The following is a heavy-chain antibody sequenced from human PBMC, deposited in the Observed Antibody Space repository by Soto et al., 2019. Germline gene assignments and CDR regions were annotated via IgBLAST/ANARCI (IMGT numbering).Heavy chain of an antibody. CDR1: GFSFSVYG. CDR3: AREYSSGAYFFGL. V-gene: IGHV3-53*01. Sequence: GGSLRLSCETSGFSFSVYGMHWVRQTPGKGLEWVSVIYTGGNTDYADFVKGRFTISRDNSKNTLYLQMNSLRVEDTAVYYCAREYSSGAYFFGLWGQGTLVTVSS. D-gene: IGHD6-19*01. J-gene: IGHJ4*02. CDR2: IYTGGNT.